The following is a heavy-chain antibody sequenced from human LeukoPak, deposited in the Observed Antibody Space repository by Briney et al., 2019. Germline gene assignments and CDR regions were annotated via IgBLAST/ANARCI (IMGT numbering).Heavy chain of an antibody. V-gene: IGHV1-69*13. CDR1: GGTFSSYT. J-gene: IGHJ4*02. Sequence: ASVKVSFKASGGTFSSYTINWVRQAPGQGLEWMGGILPVFGTANYVQKFQGRVTITADESTSTAYMELSSLRSEDTAVYYCAETHGVPWGQGTLVTVSS. D-gene: IGHD2-8*01. CDR2: ILPVFGTA. CDR3: AETHGVP.